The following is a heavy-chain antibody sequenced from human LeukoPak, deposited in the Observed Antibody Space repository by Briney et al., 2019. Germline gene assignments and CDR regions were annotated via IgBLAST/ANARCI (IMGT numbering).Heavy chain of an antibody. CDR3: ARREYGASTFDI. D-gene: IGHD3-10*01. V-gene: IGHV5-51*01. J-gene: IGHJ3*02. CDR2: IYPGDSDT. Sequence: GESLKISCKGSGYTFTTYWIGWVRQMTGKGLAWMGIIYPGDSDTKYSPSFQGRVTISADKSISTAYLQWSGLKASDTAMYYCARREYGASTFDIWGRGTMVTVSS. CDR1: GYTFTTYW.